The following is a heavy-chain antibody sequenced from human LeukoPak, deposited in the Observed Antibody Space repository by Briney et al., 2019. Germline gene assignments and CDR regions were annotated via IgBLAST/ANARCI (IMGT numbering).Heavy chain of an antibody. V-gene: IGHV4-59*03. CDR1: DGSIRTYY. Sequence: SETLSLTCSVSDGSIRTYYWSWIRQSPGQGLEWIGNIYYRGDTNYNPSLKSRVIISIDTSKNQFSLKVTSRTAADTAVYYCATNKDWAEADWGQGTLVIVSS. CDR3: ATNKDWAEAD. J-gene: IGHJ4*02. CDR2: IYYRGDT. D-gene: IGHD3/OR15-3a*01.